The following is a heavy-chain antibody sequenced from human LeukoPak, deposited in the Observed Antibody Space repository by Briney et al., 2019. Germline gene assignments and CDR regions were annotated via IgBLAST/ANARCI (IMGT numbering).Heavy chain of an antibody. Sequence: GGSLRLSCAASGFTFTNYWMSWVRQAPGKGLEWVANIKADGSEKFYVDSVKGRFTISRDNAKNSLYLQMNSLRAEDTAVYYCARESSVVREVITDFDYWGQGTLVTVSS. CDR1: GFTFTNYW. D-gene: IGHD3-10*01. J-gene: IGHJ4*02. V-gene: IGHV3-7*01. CDR3: ARESSVVREVITDFDY. CDR2: IKADGSEK.